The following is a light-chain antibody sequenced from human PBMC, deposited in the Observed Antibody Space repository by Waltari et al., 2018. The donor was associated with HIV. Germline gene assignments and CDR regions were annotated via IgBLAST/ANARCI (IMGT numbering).Light chain of an antibody. J-gene: IGLJ3*02. CDR2: RTT. CDR1: GPNIGKNY. Sequence: QSQLIQPPSASGAPGQRVTLPCSGDGPNIGKNYVDWYQHLPGKAPKLLIHRTTERPSGVPDRFSGSKSGLSASLAISELRSEDEADYYCAAWDDSLDGPVFGGGTKLAVL. CDR3: AAWDDSLDGPV. V-gene: IGLV1-47*01.